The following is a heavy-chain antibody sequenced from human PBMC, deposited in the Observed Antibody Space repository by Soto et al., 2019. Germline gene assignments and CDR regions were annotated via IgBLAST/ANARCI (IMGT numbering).Heavy chain of an antibody. J-gene: IGHJ3*02. CDR2: ISYDGSNK. CDR1: GFTFSTFD. Sequence: GGCLRLSCAASGFTFSTFDMHWVRQAPGKGLEWLAVISYDGSNKYYADSVKGRFTISRDNSKNTLYLQMNSLRAEDTAVYYCARVPGTRELDDAFDIWGQGTMVTVSS. D-gene: IGHD1-7*01. CDR3: ARVPGTRELDDAFDI. V-gene: IGHV3-30-3*01.